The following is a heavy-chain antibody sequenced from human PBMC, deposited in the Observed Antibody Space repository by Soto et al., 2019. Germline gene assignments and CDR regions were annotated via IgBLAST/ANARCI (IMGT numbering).Heavy chain of an antibody. Sequence: QVQLQESGPGLVRPAGTLSLTCAVFGDSMNTNNWWSWVRQTPGKGLEWIGEIHQSGRTSYSPSLKSRVTISIDTSEKHFSLNLTSVTVADTAVYYCARGEWEQLRFQRYQYYGMDVWGQGTTVTVSS. V-gene: IGHV4-4*02. J-gene: IGHJ6*02. CDR2: IHQSGRT. CDR3: ARGEWEQLRFQRYQYYGMDV. D-gene: IGHD1-26*01. CDR1: GDSMNTNNW.